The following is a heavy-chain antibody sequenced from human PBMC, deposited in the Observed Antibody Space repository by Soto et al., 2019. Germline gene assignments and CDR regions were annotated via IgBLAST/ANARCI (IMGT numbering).Heavy chain of an antibody. J-gene: IGHJ4*02. CDR1: SSSISTSGYY. Sequence: SETLSLTCSVSSSSISTSGYYWGWIRQPPGTGLEWIGGISYSGSTYYNPSLKSRLTISVDTSKNHFSLKLTSVTAADTAVYFCARRGSRLSVAVAAFDYWSQGTLVTVSS. CDR2: ISYSGST. CDR3: ARRGSRLSVAVAAFDY. D-gene: IGHD6-19*01. V-gene: IGHV4-39*02.